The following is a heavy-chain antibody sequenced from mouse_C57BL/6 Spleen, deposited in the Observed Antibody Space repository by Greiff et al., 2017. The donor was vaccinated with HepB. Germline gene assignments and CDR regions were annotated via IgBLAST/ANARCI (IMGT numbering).Heavy chain of an antibody. CDR1: GYAFSSYW. Sequence: VKLQESGAELVKPGASVKISCKASGYAFSSYWMNWVKQRPGKGLEWIGQIYPGDGDTNYNGKFKGKATLTADKSSSTAYMQLSSLTSEDSAVYFCARRGDYDRYFDVWGTGTTVTVSS. J-gene: IGHJ1*03. V-gene: IGHV1-80*01. D-gene: IGHD2-4*01. CDR2: IYPGDGDT. CDR3: ARRGDYDRYFDV.